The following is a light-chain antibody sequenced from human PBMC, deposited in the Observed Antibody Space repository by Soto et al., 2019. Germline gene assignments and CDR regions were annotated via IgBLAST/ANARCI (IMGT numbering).Light chain of an antibody. J-gene: IGLJ2*01. Sequence: QSVLTQSPSASGTPGQRVTISCSGGSSNIGGNPVDWYQQIPGTAPRLLIYRNDQRPAGVPDRFSGSKSGTSASLAITGLRPEDEADYYCAAWDDSLSGPVFGGGTKVTVL. CDR2: RND. CDR3: AAWDDSLSGPV. CDR1: SSNIGGNP. V-gene: IGLV1-47*01.